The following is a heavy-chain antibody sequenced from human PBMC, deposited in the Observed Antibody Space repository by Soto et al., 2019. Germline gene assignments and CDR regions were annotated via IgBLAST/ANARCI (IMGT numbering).Heavy chain of an antibody. CDR1: GYSFTSYW. Sequence: GESLNISCKGSGYSFTSYWIGLVRQMPGKGLEWMGIIYPGDSDTRYSPSFQGQVTISADKSISTAYLQWSSLKASDTAMYYCARITMVRGVISYYYGMDVWGQGTTVTVSS. V-gene: IGHV5-51*01. J-gene: IGHJ6*02. CDR2: IYPGDSDT. CDR3: ARITMVRGVISYYYGMDV. D-gene: IGHD3-10*01.